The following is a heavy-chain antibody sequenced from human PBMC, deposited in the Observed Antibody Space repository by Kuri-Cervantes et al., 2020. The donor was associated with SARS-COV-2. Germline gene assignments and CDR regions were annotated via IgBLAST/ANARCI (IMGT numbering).Heavy chain of an antibody. CDR1: GFTFSSYG. J-gene: IGHJ6*02. CDR2: ISYDGSNK. D-gene: IGHD5-12*01. V-gene: IGHV3-30*18. CDR3: AKAYDPYGMDV. Sequence: GESLKISCAASGFTFSSYGMHWVRQAPGKGLEWVAVISYDGSNKYYADSVKGRFTISRDNSKNTLYLQMNSPRAEDTAVYYCAKAYDPYGMDVWGQGTTVTVSS.